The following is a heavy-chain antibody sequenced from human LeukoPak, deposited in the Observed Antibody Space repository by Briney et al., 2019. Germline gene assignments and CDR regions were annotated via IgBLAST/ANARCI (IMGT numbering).Heavy chain of an antibody. CDR3: ARTQYSTSPEGYYYYYMDV. Sequence: SETLSLTCTVSGGSISSTSYSWAWIRQPPGKGLEWIGSIYYSGSTSYNPSLRSRVTISVDTSKDQFSLKLSSVAAADTAVYYCARTQYSTSPEGYYYYYMDVWGKGTTLTVSS. CDR1: GGSISSTSYS. J-gene: IGHJ6*03. CDR2: IYYSGST. V-gene: IGHV4-39*01. D-gene: IGHD6-6*01.